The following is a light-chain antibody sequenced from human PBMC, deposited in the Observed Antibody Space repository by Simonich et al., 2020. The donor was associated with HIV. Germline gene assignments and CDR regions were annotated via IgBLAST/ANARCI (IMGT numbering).Light chain of an antibody. CDR2: EGN. CDR3: CSYARSTTWL. CDR1: SSDVGSYNL. Sequence: QSALTQPASVSGSPGQSITISCTGTSSDVGSYNLVSWYQQFPGKAPKLMIYEGNKRPSGVSNRFSGSKSGNTASLTISGLRAEDEADYYCCSYARSTTWLFGGGTKLTVL. V-gene: IGLV2-23*01. J-gene: IGLJ3*02.